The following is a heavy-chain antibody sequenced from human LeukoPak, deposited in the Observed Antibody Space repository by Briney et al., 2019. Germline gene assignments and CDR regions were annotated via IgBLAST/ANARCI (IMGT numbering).Heavy chain of an antibody. J-gene: IGHJ6*03. D-gene: IGHD3-3*01. CDR3: SKEGQLYFHFLTYYYYYMDV. V-gene: IGHV3-23*01. CDR2: ISGSGGST. Sequence: PGGSLRLSCAASGFTFSSYAMSWVGQAPGKGLEGVSAISGSGGSTYYADSVKGRFTISRDNSQNPLYLQMNSLRAEDTAVYYCSKEGQLYFHFLTYYYYYMDVWGKGTTVTVSS. CDR1: GFTFSSYA.